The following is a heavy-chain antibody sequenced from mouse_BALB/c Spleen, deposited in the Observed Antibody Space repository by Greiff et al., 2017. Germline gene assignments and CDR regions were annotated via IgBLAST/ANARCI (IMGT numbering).Heavy chain of an antibody. D-gene: IGHD1-2*01. V-gene: IGHV2-6-7*01. Sequence: VKLEESGPGLVAPSQSLSITCTVSGFSLTGYGVNWVRQPPGKGLEWLGMIWGDGSTDYNSALKSRLSISKDNSKSQVFLKMNSLQTDDTARYYCAREGAITTGGFAYWGQGTLVTVSA. CDR2: IWGDGST. CDR3: AREGAITTGGFAY. J-gene: IGHJ3*01. CDR1: GFSLTGYG.